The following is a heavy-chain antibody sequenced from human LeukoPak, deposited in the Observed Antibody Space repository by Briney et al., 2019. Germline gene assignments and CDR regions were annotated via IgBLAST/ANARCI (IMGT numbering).Heavy chain of an antibody. CDR2: IYYSGST. CDR3: ARGLYGDYFDH. CDR1: GGSISSGDYY. V-gene: IGHV4-30-4*01. J-gene: IGHJ4*02. D-gene: IGHD4-17*01. Sequence: SQTLSLTCTVSGGSISSGDYYWSGIRQPPGKGLEWIGYIYYSGSTYYNQSLKSRVTISVDTSKNQFSLKLSSVTAADTAVYYCARGLYGDYFDHWGQGTLVTVSS.